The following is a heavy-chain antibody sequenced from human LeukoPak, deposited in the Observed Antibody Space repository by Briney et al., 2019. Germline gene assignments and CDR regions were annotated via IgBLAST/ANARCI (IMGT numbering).Heavy chain of an antibody. D-gene: IGHD6-19*01. CDR2: IKSKTDGGAT. CDR3: TTEVYSSGWYFY. CDR1: GFTFSNAW. J-gene: IGHJ4*02. Sequence: GGSLSLSCAASGFTFSNAWMSWVRQAPGKGLEWVGRIKSKTDGGATDYAAPVKGRFTISRDDSKNTLYLQMNSLKTEDTAVYYCTTEVYSSGWYFYWGQGTLVTVSS. V-gene: IGHV3-15*01.